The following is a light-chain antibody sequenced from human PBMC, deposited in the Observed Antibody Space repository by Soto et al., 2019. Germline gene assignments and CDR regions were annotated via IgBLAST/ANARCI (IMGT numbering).Light chain of an antibody. CDR3: QQYNNWPFT. V-gene: IGKV3-15*01. J-gene: IGKJ3*01. Sequence: IRMTQSPVTLSVSPGERATVSCRASQSVNSNLAWYQQKPGQAPRLLIYGASTRATGIPASFIGNGSGTEFTLTASSLQPEDFAVYYCQQYNNWPFTFGPGTKVDIK. CDR2: GAS. CDR1: QSVNSN.